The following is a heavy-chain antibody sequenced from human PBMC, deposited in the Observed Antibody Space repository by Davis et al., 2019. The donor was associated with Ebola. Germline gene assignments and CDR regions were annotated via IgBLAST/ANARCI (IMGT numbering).Heavy chain of an antibody. CDR1: GFTFSSYW. V-gene: IGHV3-21*05. CDR2: ISSSASYK. J-gene: IGHJ4*02. CDR3: AQQLGDYGGNALRY. D-gene: IGHD4-23*01. Sequence: GESLKISCAASGFTFSSYWMSWVRQAPGKGLEWVSSISSSASYKNYADSVKGRFTISRDDAKKSLYLQMDSLRAEDTAVYYCAQQLGDYGGNALRYWGQGTLVTVSS.